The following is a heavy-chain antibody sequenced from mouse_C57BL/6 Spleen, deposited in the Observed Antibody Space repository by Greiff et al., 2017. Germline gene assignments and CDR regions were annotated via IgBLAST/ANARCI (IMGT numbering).Heavy chain of an antibody. CDR1: GYTFTSYW. CDR3: APFITTVGGAY. Sequence: VQLQQPGAELVRPGTSVKLSCKASGYTFTSYWMHWVKQRPGQGLEWIGVIDPSDSYTNYNQKFKGKATLTVDTSSSTAYMQLSSLTSEDSAVYYCAPFITTVGGAYWGQGTLVTVSA. V-gene: IGHV1-59*01. J-gene: IGHJ3*01. CDR2: IDPSDSYT. D-gene: IGHD1-1*01.